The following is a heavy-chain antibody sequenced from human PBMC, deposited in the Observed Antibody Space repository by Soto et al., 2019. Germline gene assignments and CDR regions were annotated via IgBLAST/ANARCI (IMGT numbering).Heavy chain of an antibody. V-gene: IGHV3-30*18. J-gene: IGHJ4*02. CDR1: GFTFSSNG. D-gene: IGHD2-15*01. CDR3: TKGCSSSNCYIIDY. CDR2: MSNDGSHT. Sequence: QVQLVESGGGVVQPGRSLRLSCAASGFTFSSNGMHWVHQAPGKGLEWVAVMSNDGSHTSYADSAKGRFTISRDNSKNTLYLQMNSLRAEDSGIYYCTKGCSSSNCYIIDYWGQGALVTVSS.